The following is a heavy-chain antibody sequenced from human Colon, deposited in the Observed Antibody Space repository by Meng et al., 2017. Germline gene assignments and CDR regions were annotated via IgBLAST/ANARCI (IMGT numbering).Heavy chain of an antibody. CDR3: ATGLRHGDWFDP. J-gene: IGHJ5*02. CDR2: IDHFGIS. V-gene: IGHV4-34*02. D-gene: IGHD4-17*01. CDR1: GGSFSGFY. Sequence: QVRKQQGGEGLLKPSETLSLTCAVSGGSFSGFYWSWIRQPPGKGLEWIGEIDHFGISNYNSSLKGRLTMSVDTSKKQISLTLTSVTAADTAVYYCATGLRHGDWFDPWGPGTLVTVSS.